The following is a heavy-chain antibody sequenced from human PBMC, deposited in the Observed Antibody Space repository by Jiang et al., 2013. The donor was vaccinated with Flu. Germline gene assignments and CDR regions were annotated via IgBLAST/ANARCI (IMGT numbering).Heavy chain of an antibody. J-gene: IGHJ4*02. CDR3: ARSPPGGVFFDY. V-gene: IGHV2-70*04. D-gene: IGHD3-10*01. CDR2: IDWDDDK. Sequence: TLTCTFSGFSLSTSGMRASWIRQPPGKALEWLARIDWDDDKFYSTSLKTRLTISKDTSKNQVVLTMTNMDPVDTATYYCARSPPGGVFFDYWGQGTLVTVSS. CDR1: GFSLSTSGMR.